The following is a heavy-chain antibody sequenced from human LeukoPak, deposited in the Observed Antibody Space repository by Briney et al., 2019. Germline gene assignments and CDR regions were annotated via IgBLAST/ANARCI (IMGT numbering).Heavy chain of an antibody. Sequence: ASVKVSCKASGYTSTSYYIHWVRQAPGQGLEWMGIIIPSGGSTTYAQKFQDRVTMTRDTSTSTVYMELSSLRSEDTAVYYCATPGINYYYYMDVWGKGTTVTVSS. CDR3: ATPGINYYYYMDV. J-gene: IGHJ6*03. D-gene: IGHD1-26*01. CDR2: IIPSGGST. V-gene: IGHV1-46*01. CDR1: GYTSTSYY.